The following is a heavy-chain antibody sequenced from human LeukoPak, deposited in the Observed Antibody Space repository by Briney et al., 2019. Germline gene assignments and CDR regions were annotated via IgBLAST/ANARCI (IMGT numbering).Heavy chain of an antibody. CDR1: GYTFTSYY. CDR3: ARDSTMTDGMDV. Sequence: ASVKVSCKAPGYTFTSYYMHWVRQAPGQGLEWMGIINPSGGSTSYAQKFQGRVTMTRDTSTSTVYMELSSLRSEDTAVYYCARDSTMTDGMDVWGKGTTVTVSS. CDR2: INPSGGST. V-gene: IGHV1-46*01. D-gene: IGHD2-2*01. J-gene: IGHJ6*04.